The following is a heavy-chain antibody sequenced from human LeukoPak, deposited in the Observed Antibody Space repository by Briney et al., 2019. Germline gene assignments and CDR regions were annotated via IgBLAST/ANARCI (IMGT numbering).Heavy chain of an antibody. J-gene: IGHJ4*02. CDR3: ARARSTMVRGGFLDLDY. CDR2: IITIFGTA. V-gene: IGHV1-69*13. CDR1: GGTFSSYA. D-gene: IGHD3-10*01. Sequence: SVKLSCKASGGTFSSYAISWVRQAPGQGLEWMGGIITIFGTANYAQKFQGRVTITADESTSTAYMELSSLRSEDTAVYYCARARSTMVRGGFLDLDYWGQGTLVTVSS.